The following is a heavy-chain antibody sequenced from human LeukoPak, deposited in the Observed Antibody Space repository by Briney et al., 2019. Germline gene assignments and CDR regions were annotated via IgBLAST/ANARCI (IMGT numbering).Heavy chain of an antibody. CDR2: ICWISGSI. J-gene: IGHJ6*02. V-gene: IGHV3-9*01. Sequence: PVGSLRLSCAASGFSFDDYAMRWVRQAPGKGLEWVSGICWISGSIGYADSVKGRFTISRDNAKNSLYLQMNSLRAEDTGLYYCAKGLVIRYYNYGMDVWGQGATVTVSS. CDR3: AKGLVIRYYNYGMDV. D-gene: IGHD3-9*01. CDR1: GFSFDDYA.